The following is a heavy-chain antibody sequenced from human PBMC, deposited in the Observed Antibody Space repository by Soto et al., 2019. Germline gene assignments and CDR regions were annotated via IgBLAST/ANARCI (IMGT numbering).Heavy chain of an antibody. CDR2: IKSKTDGGTT. J-gene: IGHJ6*02. Sequence: PGGSLRLSCAASGFTFSNAWMNWVRQAPGKGLEWVGRIKSKTDGGTTDYAAPVKGRFTISRDDSKNTLYLQMNNLKTEDTAVYYCTTAAAALYYYYGMDVWGQGTTVTVSS. D-gene: IGHD6-13*01. CDR3: TTAAAALYYYYGMDV. CDR1: GFTFSNAW. V-gene: IGHV3-15*07.